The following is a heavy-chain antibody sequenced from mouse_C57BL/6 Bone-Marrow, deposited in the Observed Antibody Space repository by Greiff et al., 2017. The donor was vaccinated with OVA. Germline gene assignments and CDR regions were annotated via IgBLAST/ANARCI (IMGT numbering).Heavy chain of an antibody. CDR2: INYDGSST. CDR3: TRERRSSWYFYV. Sequence: EVKLMESEGGLVQPGSSMKLSCTASGFTFSDYYMAWVRQVPEKGLEWVANINYDGSSTYYLDSLKSRFIISRDNAKNILYLQMSSVKSDDTATYYCTRERRSSWYFYVWGTGTTVTVSS. J-gene: IGHJ1*03. CDR1: GFTFSDYY. V-gene: IGHV5-16*01.